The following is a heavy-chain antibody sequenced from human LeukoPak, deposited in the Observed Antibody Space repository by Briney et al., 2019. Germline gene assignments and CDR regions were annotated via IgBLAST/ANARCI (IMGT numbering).Heavy chain of an antibody. D-gene: IGHD3-22*01. CDR3: AKGIFYYYDVTAFQH. CDR2: IIPILGIA. V-gene: IGHV1-69*04. CDR1: GGTFSSYA. Sequence: GASVKVSCKASGGTFSSYAISWVRQAPGQGLEWMGRIIPILGIANYAQKFQGRVTITADKSTSTAYMELSSLRSEDTAVYYCAKGIFYYYDVTAFQHWGQGTLVTVSS. J-gene: IGHJ1*01.